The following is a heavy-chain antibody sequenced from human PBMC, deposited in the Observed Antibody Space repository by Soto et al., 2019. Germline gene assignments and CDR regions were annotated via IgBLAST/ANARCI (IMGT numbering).Heavy chain of an antibody. CDR2: IYWDDDK. D-gene: IGHD1-26*01. J-gene: IGHJ4*02. CDR1: GFSLSTSGVG. V-gene: IGHV2-5*02. Sequence: QITLKESGPTLLKPTQTLTLTCTFSGFSLSTSGVGVGWIRQPPGKALEWLALIYWDDDKRYSPSLKSRLTITKDTSKKQVVLTLTNMDPVDTATYYCAHRRVGRSIYYFDYWGQGTLVTVSS. CDR3: AHRRVGRSIYYFDY.